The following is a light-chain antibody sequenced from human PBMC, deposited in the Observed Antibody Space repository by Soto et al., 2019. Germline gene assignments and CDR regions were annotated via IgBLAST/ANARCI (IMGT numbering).Light chain of an antibody. Sequence: DIKLTHSLSTLSPSLGAKATTIGRPSQNVGTWLAWYQQKSGKAPKLLIYDVSNLESGVPSRFSGSGSGTEFSLTIRGLQPDDFATYYCQQYDSYRTFGQGTKVEVK. CDR1: QNVGTW. CDR2: DVS. J-gene: IGKJ1*01. CDR3: QQYDSYRT. V-gene: IGKV1-5*02.